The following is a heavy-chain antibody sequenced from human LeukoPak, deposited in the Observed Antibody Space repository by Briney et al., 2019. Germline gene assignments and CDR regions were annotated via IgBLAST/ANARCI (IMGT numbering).Heavy chain of an antibody. D-gene: IGHD6-19*01. V-gene: IGHV4-39*07. CDR2: IYYSGST. J-gene: IGHJ4*02. Sequence: SETLSLTCTVSGGSISSSSYYWGWIRQPPGKGLEWIGSIYYSGSTYYNPSLKSRVTISVDTSKNQFSLKLSSVTAADTAVYYCARIGSGWAYYFDYWGQGTLVTVSS. CDR3: ARIGSGWAYYFDY. CDR1: GGSISSSSYY.